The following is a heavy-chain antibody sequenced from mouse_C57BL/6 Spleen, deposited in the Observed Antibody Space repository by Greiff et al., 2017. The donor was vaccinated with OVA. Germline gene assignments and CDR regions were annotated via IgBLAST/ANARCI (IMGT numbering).Heavy chain of an antibody. D-gene: IGHD1-1*01. CDR1: GYTFTSYG. CDR3: ARDRYYVSPGDYYAMDY. V-gene: IGHV1-81*01. Sequence: QVQLQQSGAELARPGASVKLSCKASGYTFTSYGISWVKQSTGQGLEWIGEIYPRSGNTYYNEKFKGKATLTAEQSSSTAYMELRSLTSEDAAVYFCARDRYYVSPGDYYAMDYWGQGTSVTVSS. CDR2: IYPRSGNT. J-gene: IGHJ4*01.